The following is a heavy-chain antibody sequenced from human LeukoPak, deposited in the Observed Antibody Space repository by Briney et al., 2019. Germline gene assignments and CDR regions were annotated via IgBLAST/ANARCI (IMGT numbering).Heavy chain of an antibody. CDR3: ARGGYGIAAAGLLDY. J-gene: IGHJ4*02. D-gene: IGHD6-13*01. CDR1: GASISSSSYY. CDR2: IYHGGST. Sequence: SETLSLTCTVSGASISSSSYYWGWLRQPPGKGLEWFGEIYHGGSTNYKPSLKSRVTISVDKSKNQFSLKLSSVTAADTAVYYCARGGYGIAAAGLLDYWGQGTLVTVSS. V-gene: IGHV4-39*07.